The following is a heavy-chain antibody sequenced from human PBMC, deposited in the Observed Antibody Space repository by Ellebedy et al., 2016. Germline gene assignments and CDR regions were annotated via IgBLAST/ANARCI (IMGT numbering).Heavy chain of an antibody. CDR1: GYTFTSYH. V-gene: IGHV1-8*01. Sequence: ASVKVSXKASGYTFTSYHINWVRQATGQGLEWVGSMNPNSGNTAYAQKFQGRVTMTRNISMSTAYMELSSLRSDDTAVYYCANPGYDPDAFDIWGHGTMVTVSS. CDR3: ANPGYDPDAFDI. CDR2: MNPNSGNT. D-gene: IGHD5-12*01. J-gene: IGHJ3*02.